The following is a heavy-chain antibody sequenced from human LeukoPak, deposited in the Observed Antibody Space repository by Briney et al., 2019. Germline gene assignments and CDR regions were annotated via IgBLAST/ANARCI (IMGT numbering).Heavy chain of an antibody. CDR3: AAVEWLSY. CDR2: ISSDGGKN. D-gene: IGHD5-12*01. CDR1: GFSFSSYG. Sequence: QSGGSLRLSCAASGFSFSSYGMHWVRQAPGKGLEWVAVISSDGGKNYYADSVKGRFTISRDNSENTLYLEVNSLRAEDTAVYYCAAVEWLSYWGQGTLVTVSS. V-gene: IGHV3-30*03. J-gene: IGHJ4*02.